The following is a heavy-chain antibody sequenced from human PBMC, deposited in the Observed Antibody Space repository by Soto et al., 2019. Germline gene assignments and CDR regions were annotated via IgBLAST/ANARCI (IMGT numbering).Heavy chain of an antibody. Sequence: SDTLSLTCTVSGGSISSSSYYWGWIRQPPGKGLEWIGSIYYSGSTYYNPSLKSRVTISVDTSKNQFSLKLSSVTAADTAVYYCARHEVRQLANLDYWGQGTLVTVSS. CDR2: IYYSGST. CDR3: ARHEVRQLANLDY. CDR1: GGSISSSSYY. J-gene: IGHJ4*02. V-gene: IGHV4-39*01. D-gene: IGHD6-13*01.